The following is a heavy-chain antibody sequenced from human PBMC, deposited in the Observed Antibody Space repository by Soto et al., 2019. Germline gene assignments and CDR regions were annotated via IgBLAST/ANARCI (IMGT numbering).Heavy chain of an antibody. Sequence: QVQLVQPGAEVKKPGSSVKVSCKASGGTFSSYAISWVRQAPGQGLEWMGGIIPIFGIANYAQKFQGRVTITADESTSTAYMELSSLRSEDTAVYYCARALRGYSYGNGWFDPWGQGTLVTVSS. CDR1: GGTFSSYA. J-gene: IGHJ5*02. V-gene: IGHV1-69*12. CDR3: ARALRGYSYGNGWFDP. D-gene: IGHD5-18*01. CDR2: IIPIFGIA.